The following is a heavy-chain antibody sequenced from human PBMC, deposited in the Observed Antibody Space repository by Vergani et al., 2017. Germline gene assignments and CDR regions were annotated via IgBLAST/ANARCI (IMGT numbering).Heavy chain of an antibody. J-gene: IGHJ4*02. Sequence: QVQLQESGPGLVKPSQTLSLTCTVSGGSINSHNYYWSWIRPPAGKGLEWIGRIHTSGSTTYNPSLKSQVTMSEDTSKNQSSLNLTYVTAADTAVYFCGRGSXLGGSCYKPLCYCWVQGRLVTVSS. CDR2: IHTSGST. D-gene: IGHD2-15*01. CDR3: GRGSXLGGSCYKPLCYC. CDR1: GGSINSHNYY. V-gene: IGHV4-61*02.